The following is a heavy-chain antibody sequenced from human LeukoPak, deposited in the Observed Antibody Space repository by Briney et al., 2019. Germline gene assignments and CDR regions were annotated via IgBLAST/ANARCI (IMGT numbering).Heavy chain of an antibody. CDR3: ARLINYYGSGSYVDY. Sequence: GESVKISCKGSGYSFTSYWIGWVRQMPGKGLEWMGIIYPGDSGTRYSPSFQGQVTISADKSISTAYLQWSSLKASDTAMYYCARLINYYGSGSYVDYWGQGTLVTVSS. J-gene: IGHJ4*02. V-gene: IGHV5-51*01. CDR1: GYSFTSYW. D-gene: IGHD3-10*01. CDR2: IYPGDSGT.